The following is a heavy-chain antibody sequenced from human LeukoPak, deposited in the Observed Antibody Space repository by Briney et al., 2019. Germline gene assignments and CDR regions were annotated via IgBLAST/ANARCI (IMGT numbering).Heavy chain of an antibody. CDR3: ARDLVSSGWYSNHDFG. D-gene: IGHD6-19*01. CDR1: GYTFTGNG. J-gene: IGHJ4*02. V-gene: IGHV1-18*01. CDR2: INAYNGNT. Sequence: ASVKVSCKASGYTFTGNGITWVRLAPGQGLEWMGWINAYNGNTVYAQMFEGRVTITRDTSASTAYMELSSLRSEDTAVYYCARDLVSSGWYSNHDFGWGQGTLVTVSS.